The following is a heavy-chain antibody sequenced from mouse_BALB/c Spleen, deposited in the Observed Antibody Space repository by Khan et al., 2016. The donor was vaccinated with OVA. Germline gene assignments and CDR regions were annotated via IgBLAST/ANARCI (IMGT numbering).Heavy chain of an antibody. V-gene: IGHV9-3-1*01. CDR3: ARVGYNGTMDC. CDR1: GFSFTNYG. Sequence: QIQLVQSGPELKKPGETVQISCKASGFSFTNYGMNWVKQAPGKGLKWMGWINTYTGEPTFADDFKGRFAFSLETSASTAYLQINSLKYEDSATYFCARVGYNGTMDCWGQGTSVTVSS. J-gene: IGHJ4*01. CDR2: INTYTGEP. D-gene: IGHD2-14*01.